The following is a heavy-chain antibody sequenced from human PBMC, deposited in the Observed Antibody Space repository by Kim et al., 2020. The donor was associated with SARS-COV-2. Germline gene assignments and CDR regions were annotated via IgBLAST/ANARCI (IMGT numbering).Heavy chain of an antibody. Sequence: TGYADSVKGRFTISRDNAKNSLYLQMNSLRAEDTALYHCARDQGFGEFDYWGQGTLVTVSS. CDR3: ARDQGFGEFDY. V-gene: IGHV3-20*01. CDR2: T. J-gene: IGHJ4*02. D-gene: IGHD3-10*01.